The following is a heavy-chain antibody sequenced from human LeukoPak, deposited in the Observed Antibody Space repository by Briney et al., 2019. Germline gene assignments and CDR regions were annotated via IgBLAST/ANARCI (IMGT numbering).Heavy chain of an antibody. V-gene: IGHV4-39*07. Sequence: SETLSLTCTVSGDSVSRTSNYWGWVRQPPGKELEWIGSIYYSGSTYCNPSLKSRVTISGDTSKNQFFLKLSSVTAADTAVYYCARGFGWFDPWGQGTLVTVSS. CDR3: ARGFGWFDP. CDR1: GDSVSRTSNY. D-gene: IGHD3-10*01. J-gene: IGHJ5*02. CDR2: IYYSGST.